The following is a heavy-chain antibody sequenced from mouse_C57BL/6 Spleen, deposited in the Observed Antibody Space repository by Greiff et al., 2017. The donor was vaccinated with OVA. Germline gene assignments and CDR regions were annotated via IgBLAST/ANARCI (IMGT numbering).Heavy chain of an antibody. V-gene: IGHV14-2*01. CDR2: IDPEDGET. CDR1: GFNIKDYY. Sequence: EVQLVESGAELVKPGASVKLSCTASGFNIKDYYMHWVKQRTEQGLEWIGRIDPEDGETKYAPKFQGKATITADTSSNTAYLQLSSLTSEDTAVYYCARTSYYGSSYEDYFDYWGQGTTLTVSS. J-gene: IGHJ2*01. CDR3: ARTSYYGSSYEDYFDY. D-gene: IGHD1-1*01.